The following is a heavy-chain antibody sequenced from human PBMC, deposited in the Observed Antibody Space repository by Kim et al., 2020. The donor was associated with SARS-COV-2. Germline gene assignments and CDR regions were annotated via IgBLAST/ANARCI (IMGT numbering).Heavy chain of an antibody. V-gene: IGHV3-33*06. CDR1: GFTFSSYC. CDR2: IWYDGSNK. CDR3: VKDTAEHWRYWADAFDI. Sequence: GGSLRLSCAASGFTFSSYCMHWVRQAPGKVPEWEAAIWYDGSNKYYADSVKGRFTISRDNSKNTLYLQMNSLRAEDTAVYYCVKDTAEHWRYWADAFDIWGKGTRVTVSS. D-gene: IGHD1-26*01. J-gene: IGHJ3*02.